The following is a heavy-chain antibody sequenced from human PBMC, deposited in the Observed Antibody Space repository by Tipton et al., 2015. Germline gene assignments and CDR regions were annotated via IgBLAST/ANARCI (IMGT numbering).Heavy chain of an antibody. CDR3: AREVWYNDSTGYDY. J-gene: IGHJ4*02. CDR2: VSTSGST. D-gene: IGHD3-22*01. V-gene: IGHV4-4*07. Sequence: GLVKPSETLSLTCSVSGVSITNYYWSWIRQPAGKGLEYIGRVSTSGSTKYSPSLKSRITMSVDTSKNQVSLKLSSVTAADTGVYYCAREVWYNDSTGYDYWGQGTLVTVSS. CDR1: GVSITNYY.